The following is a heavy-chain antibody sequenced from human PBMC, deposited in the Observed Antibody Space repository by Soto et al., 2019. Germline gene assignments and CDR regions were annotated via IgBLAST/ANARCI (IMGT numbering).Heavy chain of an antibody. CDR3: AKAVRSIPLSTLYYFDY. J-gene: IGHJ4*02. CDR1: GFTFSSYA. V-gene: IGHV3-23*01. CDR2: ISGSGGST. Sequence: GGSLRLSCAASGFTFSSYAMSWVRQAPGKGLEWVSAISGSGGSTYYADSVKGRFTISRDNSKNTLYLQMNSLRAEDTAVYYCAKAVRSIPLSTLYYFDYWGQGTLVTVSS. D-gene: IGHD3-10*02.